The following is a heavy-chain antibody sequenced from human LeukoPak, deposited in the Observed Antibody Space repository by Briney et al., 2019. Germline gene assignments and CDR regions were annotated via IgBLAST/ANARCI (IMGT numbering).Heavy chain of an antibody. V-gene: IGHV1-3*01. CDR2: INAGNGNT. CDR3: ARVPPYCSSTSCYGGGPFDY. D-gene: IGHD2-2*01. Sequence: GGSLRLSCAASGFTFSSYAMHWVRQAPGQRLEWMGWINAGNGNTKYSQKFQGRVTITRDTSASTAYMELSSLRSEDTAVYYCARVPPYCSSTSCYGGGPFDYWGQGTLVTVSS. CDR1: GFTFSSYA. J-gene: IGHJ4*02.